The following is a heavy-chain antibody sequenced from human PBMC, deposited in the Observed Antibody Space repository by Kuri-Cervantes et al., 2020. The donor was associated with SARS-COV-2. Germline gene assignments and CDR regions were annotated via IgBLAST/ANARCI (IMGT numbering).Heavy chain of an antibody. V-gene: IGHV1-18*01. D-gene: IGHD5-18*01. J-gene: IGHJ6*03. CDR2: ISAYNGNT. CDR3: ARVLAGYGYYMDV. CDR1: GYTFTSYG. Sequence: ASVKVSCKASGYTFTSYGISWVRQAPGQGLEWMGWISAYNGNTNYAQKLQGIVTMTTDTSTSTAYMELRSLGSDDTAVYYCARVLAGYGYYMDVWGKGTTVTVSS.